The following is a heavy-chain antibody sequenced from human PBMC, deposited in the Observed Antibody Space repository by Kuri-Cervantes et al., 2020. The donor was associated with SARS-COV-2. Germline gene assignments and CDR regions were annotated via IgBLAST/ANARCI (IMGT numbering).Heavy chain of an antibody. J-gene: IGHJ5*02. V-gene: IGHV3-23*01. CDR1: GFPFSDYA. Sequence: GGSLDPPCAVSGFPFSDYAMSWVRQAPGKGLEWVSGIGGSGGNTYYADSVKGRFTISRDNSKNTLYLQMTSLSAGDTAIYYCAKAGGIEIPAATNWFDPWGQGTLVTVSS. CDR3: AKAGGIEIPAATNWFDP. CDR2: IGGSGGNT. D-gene: IGHD2-2*01.